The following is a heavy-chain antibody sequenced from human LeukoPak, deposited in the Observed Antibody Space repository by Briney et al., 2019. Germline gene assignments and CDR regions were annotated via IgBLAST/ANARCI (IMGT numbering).Heavy chain of an antibody. D-gene: IGHD1-26*01. CDR3: ARDLLGWELHYFDY. V-gene: IGHV3-20*04. CDR1: GFTFDDYG. CDR2: INWNGGST. J-gene: IGHJ4*02. Sequence: PGGSLRLSCAASGFTFDDYGMSWVRQAPGKGLEWVSGINWNGGSTGYAGSVKGRFTISRDNAKNSLYLQMNSLRAEDTAVYYCARDLLGWELHYFDYWGQGTLVTVSS.